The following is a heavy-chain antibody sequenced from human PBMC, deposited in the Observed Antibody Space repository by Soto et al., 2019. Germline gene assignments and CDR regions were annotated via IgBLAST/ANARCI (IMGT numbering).Heavy chain of an antibody. D-gene: IGHD4-17*01. J-gene: IGHJ4*02. Sequence: QVQLQQWGAGLLKPSETLSLTCAVYGGSFSGYYWSWIRQPPGKGLEWIGEMNHSGSTNDNPSLKSRVTISVDTSKTLFSLKLSSVTAADTAVYNCAGEYGAYGVIAYWGQGTLVTVSS. CDR1: GGSFSGYY. CDR3: AGEYGAYGVIAY. CDR2: MNHSGST. V-gene: IGHV4-34*01.